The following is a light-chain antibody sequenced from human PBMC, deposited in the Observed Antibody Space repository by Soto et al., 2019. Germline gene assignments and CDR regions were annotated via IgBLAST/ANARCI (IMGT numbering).Light chain of an antibody. CDR2: DAS. J-gene: IGKJ4*01. CDR3: QQRSDWPLT. V-gene: IGKV3-11*01. Sequence: EIVMTQSPATLSVSPGERATLSCRASQSVSSYLAWYQRKPGQAPRLLIYDASNRATGIPARFSGSGSGTDFTLTISSLEPEDFAVYYCQQRSDWPLTFGGGTKVDIK. CDR1: QSVSSY.